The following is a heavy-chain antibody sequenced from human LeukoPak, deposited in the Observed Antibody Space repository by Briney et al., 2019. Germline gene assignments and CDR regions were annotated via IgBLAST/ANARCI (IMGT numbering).Heavy chain of an antibody. J-gene: IGHJ2*01. Sequence: SQTLSLTCAVSGGSISSGGYSWSWIRQPPGKGLEWIGYIYHSGSTYYNPSLKSRVTISVDTSKNQFSLKLSSVTAADTAVYYCARRGSGSWYFDLWGRGTLVTVSS. V-gene: IGHV4-30-2*03. D-gene: IGHD3-10*01. CDR1: GGSISSGGYS. CDR2: IYHSGST. CDR3: ARRGSGSWYFDL.